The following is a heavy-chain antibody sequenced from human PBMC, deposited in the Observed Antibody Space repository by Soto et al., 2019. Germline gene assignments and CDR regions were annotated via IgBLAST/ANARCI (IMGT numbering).Heavy chain of an antibody. Sequence: EVQLLESGGGLVQPGGSLRLSCAASGLTFTSHAMSWVRQAPGEGLEWVSAISISGGSTNYADSVKGRFTISRDNSKNTLDLQLNGLRADDTAVYYCATLTGLGMDYFDYWGRGTLVTVSS. J-gene: IGHJ4*02. CDR3: ATLTGLGMDYFDY. D-gene: IGHD4-17*01. CDR1: GLTFTSHA. CDR2: ISISGGST. V-gene: IGHV3-23*01.